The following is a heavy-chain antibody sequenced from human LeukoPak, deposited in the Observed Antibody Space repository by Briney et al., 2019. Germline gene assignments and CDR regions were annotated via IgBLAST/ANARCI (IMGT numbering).Heavy chain of an antibody. CDR3: ARRWGIAAAGGYYFDY. CDR1: GYSISSGYY. D-gene: IGHD6-13*01. J-gene: IGHJ4*02. Sequence: SETLSLTCTVSGYSISSGYYWGWIRQPLGKGLEWIGSIYHSGSTYYNPSLKSRVTISVDTSKNQFSLKLSSVTAADTAVYYCARRWGIAAAGGYYFDYWGQGTLVTVSS. CDR2: IYHSGST. V-gene: IGHV4-38-2*02.